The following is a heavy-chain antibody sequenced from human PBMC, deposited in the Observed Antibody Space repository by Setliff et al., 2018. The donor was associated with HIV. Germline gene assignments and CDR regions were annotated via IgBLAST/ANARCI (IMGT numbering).Heavy chain of an antibody. D-gene: IGHD2-21*01. CDR3: ARSYCGGGLCFRGLDL. Sequence: LSLTCAVSGYSISSGYYWGWIRQPPGKGLEWIGEINHSGRTNYNPSLKSRVSISVDTSKNQFSLMVNSVTAADTAVYYCARSYCGGGLCFRGLDLWGQGTTVTVSS. J-gene: IGHJ6*02. V-gene: IGHV4-38-2*01. CDR2: INHSGRT. CDR1: GYSISSGYY.